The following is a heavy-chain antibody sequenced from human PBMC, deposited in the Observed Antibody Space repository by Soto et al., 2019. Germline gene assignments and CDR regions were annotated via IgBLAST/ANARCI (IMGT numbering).Heavy chain of an antibody. CDR1: GYTFSSYY. V-gene: IGHV1-46*03. CDR3: ARVRDCSGASCSRNVGWFDP. J-gene: IGHJ5*02. D-gene: IGHD2-15*01. CDR2: INPSGGST. Sequence: QVQLVQSGAEVKKPGASVKVSCKASGYTFSSYYMHWVRQAPGQGLEWMGIINPSGGSTSYAQKFQGRVTMTRDTSTSTVYMELSSLRSEDTAVYYCARVRDCSGASCSRNVGWFDPWGQGTLVTVSS.